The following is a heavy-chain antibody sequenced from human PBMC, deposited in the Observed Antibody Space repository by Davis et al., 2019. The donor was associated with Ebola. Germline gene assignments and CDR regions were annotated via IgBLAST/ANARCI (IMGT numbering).Heavy chain of an antibody. CDR3: ARRDSSSLRRNYYYYGMDV. CDR1: GYTFTSYG. D-gene: IGHD6-6*01. CDR2: ISAYNGNT. V-gene: IGHV1-18*04. Sequence: ASVKVSCKASGYTFTSYGISWVRQAPGQGLEWMGWISAYNGNTNYAQKLQGRVTMTTDTSTSTAYMELRSLRSDDTAVYYCARRDSSSLRRNYYYYGMDVWGQGTTVTVSS. J-gene: IGHJ6*02.